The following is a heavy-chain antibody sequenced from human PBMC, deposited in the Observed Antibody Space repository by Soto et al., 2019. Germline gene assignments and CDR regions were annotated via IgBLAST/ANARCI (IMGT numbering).Heavy chain of an antibody. CDR3: ARSPEAYYID. CDR2: INTDGSST. V-gene: IGHV3-74*01. CDR1: GFSFSSYW. J-gene: IGHJ3*01. D-gene: IGHD3-9*01. Sequence: EVQLVESGGGLVQPGGSLRLSCADSGFSFSSYWMHWVRQGPGKGLVWVSRINTDGSSTNYADSVKGRFTISRDNAKNTLYLQMNSLRAEDTALYYCARSPEAYYIDWGQGTMVTVSS.